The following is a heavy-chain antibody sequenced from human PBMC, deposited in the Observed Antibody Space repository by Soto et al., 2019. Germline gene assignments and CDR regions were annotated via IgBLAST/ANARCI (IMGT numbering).Heavy chain of an antibody. CDR1: GGSISSGGYY. CDR3: ARHKGRVIYYYYGMDV. D-gene: IGHD3-16*02. Sequence: SETLSLTCTVSGGSISSGGYYWSWIRQHPGKGLEWIGYIYYSGSTYYNPSLKSRVTISVDTSKNQFSLKLSSVTAADTAVYYCARHKGRVIYYYYGMDVWGQGTTVTVSS. V-gene: IGHV4-31*03. CDR2: IYYSGST. J-gene: IGHJ6*02.